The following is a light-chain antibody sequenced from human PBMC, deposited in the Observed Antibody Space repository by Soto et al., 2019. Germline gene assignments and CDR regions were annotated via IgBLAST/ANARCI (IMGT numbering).Light chain of an antibody. CDR3: SSYAGAVV. CDR2: EAS. J-gene: IGLJ2*01. CDR1: SYNL. V-gene: IGLV2-23*01. Sequence: QSALTQPASVSGSPGQSITISCTSYNLVSWYQHHPRKAPKLMIYEASNRPSGVSDLFFGSKSGNTASLTISGLQAEDEADYYCSSYAGAVVFGGGTKLTVL.